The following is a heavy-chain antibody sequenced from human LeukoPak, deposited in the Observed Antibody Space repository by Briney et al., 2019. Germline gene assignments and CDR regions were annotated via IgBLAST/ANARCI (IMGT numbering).Heavy chain of an antibody. D-gene: IGHD1-14*01. CDR1: GFTFSDYG. CDR2: IRFDGSYK. J-gene: IGHJ4*02. Sequence: GGSLRLSCAASGFTFSDYGMHWVRQAPGKGLEWVAFIRFDGSYKYYADSVKGRFTISRGNSKNTLYLQMNGLRAEDTAVYYCAKGDNSNHPDYWGQGTLVTVSS. CDR3: AKGDNSNHPDY. V-gene: IGHV3-30*02.